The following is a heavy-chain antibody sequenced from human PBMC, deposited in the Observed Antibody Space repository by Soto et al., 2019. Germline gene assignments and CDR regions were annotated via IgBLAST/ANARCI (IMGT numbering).Heavy chain of an antibody. D-gene: IGHD4-17*01. V-gene: IGHV3-11*01. CDR2: ISSSGSTI. Sequence: QVQLVESGGGLVKPGGSLRLSCAASGFPFCAYYLRWSRRPPGKGLEWVSYISSSGSTIYYADYVKGRFTISRDNAKNSLYLQMNSLRAEDTAVYYWARDRGNGDYSYWGQGTLVTVSS. J-gene: IGHJ4*02. CDR3: ARDRGNGDYSY. CDR1: GFPFCAYY.